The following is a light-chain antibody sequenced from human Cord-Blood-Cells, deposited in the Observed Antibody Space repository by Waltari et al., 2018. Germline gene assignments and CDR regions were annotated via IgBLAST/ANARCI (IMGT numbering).Light chain of an antibody. Sequence: DIVMTQSPDSLAVSLGERATINCKSSQSVLYSSNNKNYLAWYQQKPGQPPKLLIYWASTRESGVPDRFSGSGSRTDFTLTISSLQAEDVAVYYCQQYYSTPLTFGGGTKVAIK. V-gene: IGKV4-1*01. J-gene: IGKJ4*01. CDR1: QSVLYSSNNKNY. CDR3: QQYYSTPLT. CDR2: WAS.